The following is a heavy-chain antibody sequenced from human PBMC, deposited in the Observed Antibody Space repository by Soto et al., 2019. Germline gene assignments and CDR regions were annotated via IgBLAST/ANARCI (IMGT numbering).Heavy chain of an antibody. Sequence: ASVKVSGKASGDTFTSYGFSCVRRAPGQVLEWMGWISGFNGNTNYAQKFQGRVTMTTDKSTSTAYMELRSLRSDDTAVYYCARAARYCSTSICFSSFYWFDPWGQGTLVTVSS. CDR3: ARAARYCSTSICFSSFYWFDP. CDR2: ISGFNGNT. J-gene: IGHJ5*02. D-gene: IGHD2-2*01. CDR1: GDTFTSYG. V-gene: IGHV1-18*04.